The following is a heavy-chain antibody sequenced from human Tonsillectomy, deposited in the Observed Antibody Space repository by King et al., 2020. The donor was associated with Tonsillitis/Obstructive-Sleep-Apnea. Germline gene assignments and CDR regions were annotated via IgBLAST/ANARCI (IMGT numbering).Heavy chain of an antibody. CDR2: ISWNSGTI. CDR3: AKDWASQLAYFDY. CDR1: GFTFDDYA. V-gene: IGHV3-9*01. Sequence: VQLVESGGGLVQPGRSLRLSCAASGFTFDDYAMHWVRQAPGKGLEWVSGISWNSGTIGYADSVKGRFTISRDNAKNSLYLQMNSLRAEDTALYYCAKDWASQLAYFDYWGQGTLVTVSS. D-gene: IGHD2-2*01. J-gene: IGHJ4*02.